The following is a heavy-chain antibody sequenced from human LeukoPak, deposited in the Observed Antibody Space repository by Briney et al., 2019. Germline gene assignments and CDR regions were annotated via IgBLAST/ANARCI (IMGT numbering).Heavy chain of an antibody. CDR3: ASPIGYSGYDWIFDY. J-gene: IGHJ4*02. CDR2: INAGNGNT. Sequence: ASVKVSCKASGYTFTSYAMHWVRQAPGQRLEWMGWINAGNGNTKYSQKFQGRVTITRDTSASTDYMELSSLRSEDTAVYYCASPIGYSGYDWIFDYWGQGTLVTVSS. D-gene: IGHD5-12*01. CDR1: GYTFTSYA. V-gene: IGHV1-3*01.